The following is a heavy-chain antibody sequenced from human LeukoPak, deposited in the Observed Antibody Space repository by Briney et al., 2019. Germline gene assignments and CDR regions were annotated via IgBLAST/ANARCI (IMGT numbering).Heavy chain of an antibody. Sequence: SETLSLTCTVSGGSISSTSYYWGWIRQPPGKGLEWIGRIYTSGSTNYNPSLKSRVTISVDTSKNQFSLKLSSVTAADTAVYYCARDVYREQLLHPDAFDIWGQGTMVTVSS. D-gene: IGHD2-2*02. CDR1: GGSISSTSYY. V-gene: IGHV4-39*07. CDR2: IYTSGST. CDR3: ARDVYREQLLHPDAFDI. J-gene: IGHJ3*02.